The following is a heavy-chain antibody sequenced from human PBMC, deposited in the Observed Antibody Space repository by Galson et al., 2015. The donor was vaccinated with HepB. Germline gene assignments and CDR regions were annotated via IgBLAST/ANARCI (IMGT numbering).Heavy chain of an antibody. CDR3: AGAKFTIANYGMDV. Sequence: ETLSLTCAVYGGSFSGYYWSWIRQPPGKGLEWIGEINHSGSTNYNPSLKSRVTILVDTSKNQFSLKLSSVTAADTAVYYCAGAKFTIANYGMDVWGQGTTVTVSS. D-gene: IGHD3-10*01. CDR1: GGSFSGYY. CDR2: INHSGST. V-gene: IGHV4-34*01. J-gene: IGHJ6*02.